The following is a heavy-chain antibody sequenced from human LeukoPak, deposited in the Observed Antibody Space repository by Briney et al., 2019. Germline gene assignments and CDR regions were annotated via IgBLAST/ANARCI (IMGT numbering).Heavy chain of an antibody. J-gene: IGHJ4*02. CDR1: GGSISSYY. D-gene: IGHD3-3*01. CDR3: ASRETNAFWSGIDY. V-gene: IGHV4-59*05. CDR2: IYYSGST. Sequence: SETLSLTCTVSGGSISSYYWSWIRQPPGKGLEWIGSIYYSGSTYYNPSLKSRVTISVDTSKNQFSLKLSSVTAADTAVYYCASRETNAFWSGIDYWGQGTLVTVSS.